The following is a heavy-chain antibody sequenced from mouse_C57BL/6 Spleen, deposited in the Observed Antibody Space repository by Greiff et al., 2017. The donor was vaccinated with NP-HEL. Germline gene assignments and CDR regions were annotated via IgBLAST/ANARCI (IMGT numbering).Heavy chain of an antibody. D-gene: IGHD1-1*02. J-gene: IGHJ3*01. V-gene: IGHV5-9*01. CDR3: ARQDIGGNKFAY. CDR1: GFTFSSYT. CDR2: ISGGGGNT. Sequence: EVQVVESGGGLVKPGGSLKLSCAASGFTFSSYTMSWVRQTPEKRLEWVATISGGGGNTYYPDSVKGRFTISRDNAKNTLYLQMSSLRSEDTALYYCARQDIGGNKFAYWGQGTLVTVSA.